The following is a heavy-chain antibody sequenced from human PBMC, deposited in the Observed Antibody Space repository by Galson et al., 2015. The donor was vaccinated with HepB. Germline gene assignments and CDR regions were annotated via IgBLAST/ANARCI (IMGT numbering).Heavy chain of an antibody. CDR2: ISGSGGST. Sequence: SLRLSCAASGFTFSSYAMTWVRQAPGKGLEWVSVISGSGGSTYYADSVKGRFTISRDNSKNTLYLQMNSLRAEDTAVYYCVKGGLVMIPAAQGSYWGQGTLVTVSS. CDR3: VKGGLVMIPAAQGSY. CDR1: GFTFSSYA. J-gene: IGHJ4*02. D-gene: IGHD2-2*01. V-gene: IGHV3-23*01.